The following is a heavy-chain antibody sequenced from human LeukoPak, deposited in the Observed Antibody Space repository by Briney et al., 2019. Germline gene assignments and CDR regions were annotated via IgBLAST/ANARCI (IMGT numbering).Heavy chain of an antibody. Sequence: SETLSLTCTVSGGFISSYYWSWIRQPPGKGLEWIGYIYYSGSTNYNPSLKSRVTISVDTSKNQFSLKLSSVTAADTAVYYCARALTVAAAGRPFYYYYGMDVWGQGTTVTVSS. CDR3: ARALTVAAAGRPFYYYYGMDV. CDR1: GGFISSYY. CDR2: IYYSGST. J-gene: IGHJ6*02. D-gene: IGHD6-13*01. V-gene: IGHV4-59*01.